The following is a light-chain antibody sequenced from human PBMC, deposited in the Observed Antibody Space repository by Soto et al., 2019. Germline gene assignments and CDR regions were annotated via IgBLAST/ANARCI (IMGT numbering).Light chain of an antibody. CDR1: QSVSKNY. J-gene: IGKJ1*01. Sequence: EIVLTQSPGTLSLSPGERATLSCRASQSVSKNYLAWYQQKPGQAPRVLSYSASNRATGIPERFSGGGSGTDFTLTISRLAPEDFAVYYCQQYGSSPTFGQGTKVEIK. V-gene: IGKV3-20*01. CDR2: SAS. CDR3: QQYGSSPT.